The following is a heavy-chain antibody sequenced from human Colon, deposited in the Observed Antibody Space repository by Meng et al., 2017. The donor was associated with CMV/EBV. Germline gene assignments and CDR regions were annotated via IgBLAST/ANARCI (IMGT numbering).Heavy chain of an antibody. D-gene: IGHD3-22*01. V-gene: IGHV4-38-2*02. CDR3: ARVRITMIVVDTDAFDI. Sequence: GSLRLSCTVSGGSITGSYWSWIRQPPGKGLEWIGSIYHSGSTYYNPSLKSRVTISVDTSKNQFSLKLSSVTAADTAVYYCARVRITMIVVDTDAFDIWGQGTMVTVSS. CDR2: IYHSGST. J-gene: IGHJ3*02. CDR1: GGSITGSY.